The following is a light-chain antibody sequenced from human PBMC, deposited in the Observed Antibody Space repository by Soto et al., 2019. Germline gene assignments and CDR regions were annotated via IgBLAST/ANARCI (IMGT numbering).Light chain of an antibody. V-gene: IGKV1-39*01. Sequence: DIQMTQFPYSLSASVGDIVTITCRASQNIINFLNWYQQKPGKDPNLLIYGAASLQSGDPSRFSGRGSGTYFTLPIASLQPEDFATYFCQQSYSTPYTYGQGTELEI. CDR2: GAA. J-gene: IGKJ2*01. CDR1: QNIINF. CDR3: QQSYSTPYT.